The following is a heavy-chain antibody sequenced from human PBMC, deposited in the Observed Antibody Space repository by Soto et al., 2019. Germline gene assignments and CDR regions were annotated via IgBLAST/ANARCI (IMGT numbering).Heavy chain of an antibody. J-gene: IGHJ6*03. D-gene: IGHD2-15*01. CDR3: ARLHTGGSWNQYYYYYYMDV. V-gene: IGHV3-7*01. CDR1: GFTFSSYW. CDR2: IKQDGSEK. Sequence: GGSLRLSCAASGFTFSSYWMSWVRQAPGKGLEWVANIKQDGSEKYYVDSVKGRFTISRDNAKNSLYLQMNSLRAEDTAVYYCARLHTGGSWNQYYYYYYMDVWGKGTTVTVSS.